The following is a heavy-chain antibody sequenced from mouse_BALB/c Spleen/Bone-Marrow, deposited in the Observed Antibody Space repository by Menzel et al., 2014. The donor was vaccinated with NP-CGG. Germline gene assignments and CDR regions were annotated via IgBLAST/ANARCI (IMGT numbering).Heavy chain of an antibody. CDR1: GFTFSSYA. V-gene: IGHV5-6-5*01. D-gene: IGHD2-4*01. Sequence: EVNVGESGGGLVKPGGSLKLSCAASGFTFSSYAMSWVRQTPEKRLEWVASISSGGNTYYPDSMKGRFTISRDNARNILYLQMSSLRSEDTAMYYCARGGELRPWFAYWGQGTLVTVSA. CDR2: ISSGGNT. J-gene: IGHJ3*01. CDR3: ARGGELRPWFAY.